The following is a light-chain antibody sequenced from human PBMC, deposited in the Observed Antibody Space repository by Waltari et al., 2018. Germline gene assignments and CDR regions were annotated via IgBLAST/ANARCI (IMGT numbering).Light chain of an antibody. CDR1: SGSLSTTSS. CDR2: KAN. Sequence: QTVVTHEPSLAVSPGGTVTLTCALSSGSLSTTSSATWYQQTPGPAPRTLVYKANARSSGVPDRFSGSILGNTAALTITGAQADDESDYYCALYMGSGIWVFGGGTRLTVL. V-gene: IGLV8-61*01. J-gene: IGLJ3*02. CDR3: ALYMGSGIWV.